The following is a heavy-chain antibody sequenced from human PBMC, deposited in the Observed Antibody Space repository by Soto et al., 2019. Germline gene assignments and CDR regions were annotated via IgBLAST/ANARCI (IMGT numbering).Heavy chain of an antibody. J-gene: IGHJ4*02. Sequence: GGSLRLSCAASGFTFSSYGMHWVRQAPGKGLEWVAVISYDGSNKYYADCVKGRLTLSRDNSKNTLYLQMNSLRAEDTAVYYCAQSLYSSGFSYYFDYWGQGTLVTVSS. V-gene: IGHV3-30*03. CDR3: AQSLYSSGFSYYFDY. D-gene: IGHD6-19*01. CDR2: ISYDGSNK. CDR1: GFTFSSYG.